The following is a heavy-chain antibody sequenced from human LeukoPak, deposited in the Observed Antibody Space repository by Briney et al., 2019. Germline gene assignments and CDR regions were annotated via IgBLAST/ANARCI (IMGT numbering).Heavy chain of an antibody. Sequence: GGSLRLSCAASGFTFSSYWMHWVRQAPGKGLVWVSHINSDGSSTSYADSVKGRFTISRDNAKNTLYLQMNSLRAEDTAVYYCARDLGSGWNYFDFWGQGTLVTVSS. CDR3: ARDLGSGWNYFDF. J-gene: IGHJ4*02. D-gene: IGHD6-19*01. V-gene: IGHV3-74*01. CDR2: INSDGSST. CDR1: GFTFSSYW.